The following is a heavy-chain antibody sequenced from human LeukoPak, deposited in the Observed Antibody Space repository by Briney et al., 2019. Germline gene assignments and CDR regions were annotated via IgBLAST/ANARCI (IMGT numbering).Heavy chain of an antibody. CDR3: VRVWTGTIGYMDV. V-gene: IGHV4-34*01. CDR1: GGSFSGYY. CDR2: INHSGST. Sequence: SETLSLTCAAYGGSFSGYYWSWIRQPPGKGLEWIGEINHSGSTNYNPSLKSRVTISVDTSKNQFSLQLNSVTPEDTAVYYCVRVWTGTIGYMDVWGKGTTVTVSS. J-gene: IGHJ6*03. D-gene: IGHD1-7*01.